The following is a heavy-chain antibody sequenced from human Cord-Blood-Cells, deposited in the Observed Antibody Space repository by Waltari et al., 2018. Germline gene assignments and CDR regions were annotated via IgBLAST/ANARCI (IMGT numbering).Heavy chain of an antibody. CDR1: GYTFTSYA. V-gene: IGHV1-3*01. CDR2: INAGNGNT. Sequence: QVQLVQSGAEVKKPGASVKVSCKASGYTFTSYAMHWVHQAPGQRLEWMGWINAGNGNTKYSQKFQGRVTITRDTSASTAYMELSSLRSEDTAVYYCAREEYYDFWSGYYDYWGQGTLVTVSS. D-gene: IGHD3-3*01. CDR3: AREEYYDFWSGYYDY. J-gene: IGHJ4*02.